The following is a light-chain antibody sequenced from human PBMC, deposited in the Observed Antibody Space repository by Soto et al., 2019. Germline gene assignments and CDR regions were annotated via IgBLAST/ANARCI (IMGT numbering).Light chain of an antibody. Sequence: QSALTQPASVSGSPGQSITISCTGTSSDVGGYNYVSWYQQHPGKAPKLLIYEVGNRPSGVSNRFSGSKSGNTASLTISGLQAEDEADYYCSSHTSSSPYVFGTGTKVTVL. CDR1: SSDVGGYNY. CDR3: SSHTSSSPYV. CDR2: EVG. J-gene: IGLJ1*01. V-gene: IGLV2-14*01.